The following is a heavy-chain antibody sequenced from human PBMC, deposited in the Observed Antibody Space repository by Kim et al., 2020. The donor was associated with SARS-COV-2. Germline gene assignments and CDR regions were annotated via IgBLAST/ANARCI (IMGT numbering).Heavy chain of an antibody. CDR2: INPNYGTT. Sequence: ASVKVSCKASGYTFTSYYFHWVRQAPGQGLEWMGIINPNYGTTSYTQKFQGRVTMTWDTSTRTVYMELSSLTSDDTALYYCARERTATFHFEDWGQGPL. CDR3: ARERTATFHFED. J-gene: IGHJ4*02. V-gene: IGHV1-46*01. D-gene: IGHD1-1*01. CDR1: GYTFTSYY.